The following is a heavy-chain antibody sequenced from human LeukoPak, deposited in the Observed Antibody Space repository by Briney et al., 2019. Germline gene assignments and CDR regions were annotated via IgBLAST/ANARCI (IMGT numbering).Heavy chain of an antibody. CDR2: ISYSGST. D-gene: IGHD6-19*01. CDR3: ARVRGVTTYSSAWYALDY. Sequence: SETLSLTCTVSGGSLSGSSSYWGWIRQPPGKGLEWIGTISYSGSTYYNPSLKSRVTISVDTSNNQFSLKLSSVTAADTAVYFCARVRGVTTYSSAWYALDYWGQGTLVTVSS. V-gene: IGHV4-39*01. CDR1: GGSLSGSSSY. J-gene: IGHJ4*02.